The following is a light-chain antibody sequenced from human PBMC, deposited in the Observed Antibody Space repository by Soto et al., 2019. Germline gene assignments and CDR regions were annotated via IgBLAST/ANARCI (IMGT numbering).Light chain of an antibody. V-gene: IGKV3-20*01. CDR3: QQYGSSPGT. J-gene: IGKJ1*01. Sequence: EIVLTQSPGTLSLSPGERATLSCRASQSVGSSYLAWYQQKPGQAPRLLIYGASFRATGIPDRFSGSGSGTDFTLTISRLEPEDFAVYYCQQYGSSPGTFGQGTKVEIK. CDR2: GAS. CDR1: QSVGSSY.